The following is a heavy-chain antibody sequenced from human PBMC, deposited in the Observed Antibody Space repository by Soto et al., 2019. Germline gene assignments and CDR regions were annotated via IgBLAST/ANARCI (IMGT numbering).Heavy chain of an antibody. J-gene: IGHJ4*02. CDR2: ISSSSSTI. CDR3: ARSVTTLDY. V-gene: IGHV3-48*01. CDR1: GFTFSSYS. D-gene: IGHD4-17*01. Sequence: GGSLRLSCAASGFTFSSYSMNWVRQAPGKGLEWVSYISSSSSTIYYADSVKGRFTISRDSAKNSLYLQMNSLRAEDTAVYYCARSVTTLDYWGQGTLVTVSS.